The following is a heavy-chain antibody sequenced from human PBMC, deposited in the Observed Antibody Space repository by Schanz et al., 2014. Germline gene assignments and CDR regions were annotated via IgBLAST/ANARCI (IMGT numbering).Heavy chain of an antibody. J-gene: IGHJ4*02. D-gene: IGHD6-19*01. CDR2: IGGTGDST. V-gene: IGHV3-23*04. Sequence: EVQLVESGGGLVQPGRSLRISCAASGFTFSIYAMSWVRQAPGKGLEWVSTIGGTGDSTYYADSVKGRFTISRDNSKKSLYLQMNSLRACGSAVYYCARDQWLVGGWYFDYWGQGTLVTVSS. CDR3: ARDQWLVGGWYFDY. CDR1: GFTFSIYA.